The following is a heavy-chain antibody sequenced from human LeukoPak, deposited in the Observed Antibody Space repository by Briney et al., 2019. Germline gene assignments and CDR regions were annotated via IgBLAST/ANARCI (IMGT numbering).Heavy chain of an antibody. Sequence: QPGGSLRLSCAASGFTFSDYSMNWVPRAPGRGLEWISYIGLASGFVSYADSVKGRFTISSDTARNSVYLQMNSLRAEDTAVYYCARDHNRAFDSWGQGTRVTVSS. V-gene: IGHV3-48*04. D-gene: IGHD1-14*01. J-gene: IGHJ4*02. CDR2: IGLASGFV. CDR1: GFTFSDYS. CDR3: ARDHNRAFDS.